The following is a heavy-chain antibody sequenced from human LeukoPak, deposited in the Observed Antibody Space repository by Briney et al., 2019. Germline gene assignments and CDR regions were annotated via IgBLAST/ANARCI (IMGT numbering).Heavy chain of an antibody. CDR3: PRVWLLYYYYMDV. J-gene: IGHJ6*03. V-gene: IGHV4-34*01. CDR1: GGSFSGYY. D-gene: IGHD3-16*01. Sequence: PSETLSLTCAVYGGSFSGYYWSWIRQPPGRGLEWIGEINHSGSTNYNPSLKSRVTISVDTSKNQFSLKLSSVTAADTAVYYCPRVWLLYYYYMDVWGKGTTVTVSS. CDR2: INHSGST.